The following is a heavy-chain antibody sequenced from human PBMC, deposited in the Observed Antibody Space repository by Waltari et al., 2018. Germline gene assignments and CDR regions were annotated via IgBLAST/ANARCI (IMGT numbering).Heavy chain of an antibody. CDR1: GFTFTSNW. CDR3: AREYYYYMDV. Sequence: EEQLVESGGGLVQPGGSLRLSCAASGFTFTSNWMAWVRQAPGKGLEWVANINQDGSEKRYVDSVKGRFTISRDNARNSLYLQLNSLRAEDTALYYCAREYYYYMDVWGKGTTVTVSS. V-gene: IGHV3-7*01. CDR2: INQDGSEK. J-gene: IGHJ6*03.